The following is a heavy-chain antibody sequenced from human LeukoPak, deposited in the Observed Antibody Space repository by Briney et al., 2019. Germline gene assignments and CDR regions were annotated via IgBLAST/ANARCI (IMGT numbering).Heavy chain of an antibody. CDR1: GFTFSSYA. Sequence: GGSLRLSCAASGFTFSSYAMSWVRQAPGKGLEWVAVISYDGSNKYYADSVKGRFTISRDNSKNTLYLQMNSLRAEDTAVYYCARGDSSGYYRYGMDVWGQGTTVTVSS. CDR3: ARGDSSGYYRYGMDV. J-gene: IGHJ6*02. V-gene: IGHV3-30-3*01. CDR2: ISYDGSNK. D-gene: IGHD3-22*01.